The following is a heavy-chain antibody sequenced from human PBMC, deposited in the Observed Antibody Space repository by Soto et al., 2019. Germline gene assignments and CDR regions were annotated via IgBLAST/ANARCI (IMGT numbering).Heavy chain of an antibody. D-gene: IGHD3-10*01. CDR2: IIPMYGPA. CDR3: ARVTSMGRVVIDSWFDL. V-gene: IGHV1-69*01. Sequence: QVPLVQSGAEVKKPGSSVTVSCKASGGTFSSYAIHWVRQAPGQGLEWMGGIIPMYGPAKYAQRFQGRVTTTAEESTTTVYMELTSLTSQDTAVYYCARVTSMGRVVIDSWFDLWGHGTLVTVSS. J-gene: IGHJ5*02. CDR1: GGTFSSYA.